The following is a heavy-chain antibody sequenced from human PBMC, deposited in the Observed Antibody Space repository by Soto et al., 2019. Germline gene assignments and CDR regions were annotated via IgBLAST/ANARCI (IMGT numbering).Heavy chain of an antibody. CDR1: SGPDRSHN. V-gene: IGHV4-59*08. D-gene: IGHD4-17*01. CDR3: VRQGIDYLHGLVDV. J-gene: IGHJ6*02. CDR2: VYYTGDT. Sequence: QVQLQQSGPRLVKPSETLSLTCTVSSGPDRSHNWGWIRQPPGRGLEWIGYVYYTGDTAYNPSLTGRLTIXAXTXXNHISLTLNSVTAADTAVYYCVRQGIDYLHGLVDVWGQGTTVSVSS.